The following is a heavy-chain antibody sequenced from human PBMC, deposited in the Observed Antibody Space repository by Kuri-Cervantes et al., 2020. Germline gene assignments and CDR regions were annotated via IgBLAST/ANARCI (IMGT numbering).Heavy chain of an antibody. D-gene: IGHD6-6*01. J-gene: IGHJ4*02. CDR1: GGSFSGYY. CDR2: INHSGST. CDR3: AGRGRYSSSSDFDS. Sequence: GSLRLSCAVHGGSFSGYYWSWIRQPPGKGLEWIGEINHSGSTNYNPSLKSRVAISVDTSKNQFSLKLSSVTAADTAVYHCAGRGRYSSSSDFDSWGQGTLVTVSS. V-gene: IGHV4-34*01.